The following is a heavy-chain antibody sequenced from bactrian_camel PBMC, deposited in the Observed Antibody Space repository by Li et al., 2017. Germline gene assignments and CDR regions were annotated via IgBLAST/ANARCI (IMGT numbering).Heavy chain of an antibody. D-gene: IGHD6*01. J-gene: IGHJ7*01. Sequence: VQLVESGGGSVQSGGSLRLSCAASGFTFSNYAMSWVRQAPGKGLEWVSGINSAGGSTYYVDSVKGRFTISRDNAKNTLYLQLNSLKTEDTAAYYCTKRRGTWYSDGMDIWGKGTQVTVS. V-gene: IGHV3S31*01. CDR2: INSAGGST. CDR1: GFTFSNYA.